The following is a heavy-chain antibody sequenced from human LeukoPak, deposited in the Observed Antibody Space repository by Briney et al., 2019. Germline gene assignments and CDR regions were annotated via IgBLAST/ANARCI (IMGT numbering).Heavy chain of an antibody. Sequence: GGSLRLSCAASGFTFSSYGRHWVRQAPGKGLEWVAFIRYDASNKYYVDSVQGRFTISRDNSKNTLDLQMNSLRPEDTAVYYCAKDVSPSGSYQAIDYWGQGTLVTVSS. CDR3: AKDVSPSGSYQAIDY. J-gene: IGHJ4*02. D-gene: IGHD1-26*01. CDR1: GFTFSSYG. CDR2: IRYDASNK. V-gene: IGHV3-30*02.